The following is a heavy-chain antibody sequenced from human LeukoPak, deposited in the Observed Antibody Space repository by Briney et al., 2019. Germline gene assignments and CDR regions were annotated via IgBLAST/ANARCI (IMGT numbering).Heavy chain of an antibody. Sequence: PGRSLRLSCAASGFTFSSYGMHWVRQAPGKGLEWVAVISYDGSNKYYADSVKGRFTISRDNSKNTLYLQMNSLRAEDTAVYYCARDISIRADAFDIWGQGTMVTVSS. CDR3: ARDISIRADAFDI. CDR1: GFTFSSYG. V-gene: IGHV3-30*03. J-gene: IGHJ3*02. CDR2: ISYDGSNK.